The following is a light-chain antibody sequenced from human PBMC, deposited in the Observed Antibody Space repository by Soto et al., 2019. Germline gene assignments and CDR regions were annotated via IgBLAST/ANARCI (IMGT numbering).Light chain of an antibody. Sequence: EIVLTQSPGTLSVSPGERATLSCRASQTIGSNHLAWYQQKPGQAPSLLIYGTSSRATGIPDRFSGSGSGTDFTLTITRLEPEDSATYYCQQYVSWTFGHGTKVEIK. CDR2: GTS. CDR3: QQYVSWT. J-gene: IGKJ1*01. V-gene: IGKV3-20*01. CDR1: QTIGSNH.